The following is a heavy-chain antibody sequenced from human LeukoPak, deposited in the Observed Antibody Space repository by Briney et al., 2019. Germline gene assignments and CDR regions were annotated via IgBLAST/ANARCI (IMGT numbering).Heavy chain of an antibody. V-gene: IGHV4-30-2*02. D-gene: IGHD3-3*01. Sequence: SETLSLTCAVSGGSISSGGYSWSWIRQPPGKGLEWIGYIYHSGSTYYNPSLKSRVTISVDTSKNQFSLKLSSVTAADTAVYYCAREGTYYDFWSGYGSSYYYGMDVWGQGTTVTVSS. CDR2: IYHSGST. J-gene: IGHJ6*02. CDR3: AREGTYYDFWSGYGSSYYYGMDV. CDR1: GGSISSGGYS.